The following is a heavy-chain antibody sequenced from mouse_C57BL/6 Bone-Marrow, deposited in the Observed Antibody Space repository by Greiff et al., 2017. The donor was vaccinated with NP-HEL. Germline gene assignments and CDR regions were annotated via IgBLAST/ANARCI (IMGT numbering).Heavy chain of an antibody. CDR1: GYTFTSYW. Sequence: VQLQQPGAELVKPGASVKLSCKASGYTFTSYWMQWVKQRPGQGLEWIGEIDPSDSYTNYNQKFKGKATLTVDTSSSTAYMQLSSLTSEDSAVYYCARSRELGFAYWGQGTLVTVSA. V-gene: IGHV1-50*01. J-gene: IGHJ3*01. CDR2: IDPSDSYT. CDR3: ARSRELGFAY.